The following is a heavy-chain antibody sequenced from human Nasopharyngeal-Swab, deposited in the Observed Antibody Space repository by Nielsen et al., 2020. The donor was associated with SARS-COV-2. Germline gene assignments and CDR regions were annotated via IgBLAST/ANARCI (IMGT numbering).Heavy chain of an antibody. Sequence: PGKGLEWIGSIYYSGSTNYNPSLKSQVTISVDTSKNQFSLKLSSVTAADTAVYYCARDGELSYPFWGYFQHWGQGTLVTVSS. V-gene: IGHV4-39*07. CDR3: ARDGELSYPFWGYFQH. J-gene: IGHJ1*01. CDR2: IYYSGST. D-gene: IGHD3-10*01.